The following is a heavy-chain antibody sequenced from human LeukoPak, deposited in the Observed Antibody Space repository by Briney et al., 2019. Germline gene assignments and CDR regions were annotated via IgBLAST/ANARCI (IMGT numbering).Heavy chain of an antibody. D-gene: IGHD2-2*01. CDR3: AKGGFTVVVPAAPSPDAFDI. V-gene: IGHV1-69*13. CDR2: IIPIFGTA. CDR1: GGTFSSYA. Sequence: GASVKVSCKASGGTFSSYAISWVRQAPGQGLEWMGGIIPIFGTANYAQKFQGRVTITADESTSTAYMELSSLRSEDTAVYYCAKGGFTVVVPAAPSPDAFDIWGQGTMVTVSS. J-gene: IGHJ3*02.